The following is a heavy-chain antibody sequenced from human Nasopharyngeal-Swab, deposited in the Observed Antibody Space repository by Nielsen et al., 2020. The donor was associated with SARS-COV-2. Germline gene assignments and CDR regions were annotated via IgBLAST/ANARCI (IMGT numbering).Heavy chain of an antibody. CDR2: FDPEDGET. J-gene: IGHJ6*02. CDR3: ATALTIFGADHYYYYYGMDV. CDR1: GYTLTELS. Sequence: ASVKVSCKVSGYTLTELSMHWVRQAPGNGLEWMGGFDPEDGETIYAQKFQGRVTMTEDTSTDTAYMELSSLRSEDTAVYYCATALTIFGADHYYYYYGMDVWGQGTTVTVSS. D-gene: IGHD3-3*01. V-gene: IGHV1-24*01.